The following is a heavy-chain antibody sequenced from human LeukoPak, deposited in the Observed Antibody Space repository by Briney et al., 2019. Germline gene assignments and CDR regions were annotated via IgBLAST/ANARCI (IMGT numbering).Heavy chain of an antibody. J-gene: IGHJ6*02. Sequence: GRSLRLSCAASGFTFSSYGMHWVRQAPGKGLEWVAVISYDGSNKYYADSVKGRFTISRDNSKNTPYLQMNSLRAEDTAVYYCAKDRDSSSWYQLYYYYGMDVWGQGTTVTVSS. CDR2: ISYDGSNK. CDR1: GFTFSSYG. CDR3: AKDRDSSSWYQLYYYYGMDV. D-gene: IGHD6-13*01. V-gene: IGHV3-30*18.